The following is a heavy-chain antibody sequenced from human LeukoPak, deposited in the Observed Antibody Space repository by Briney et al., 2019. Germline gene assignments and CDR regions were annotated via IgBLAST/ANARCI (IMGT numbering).Heavy chain of an antibody. V-gene: IGHV3-21*01. CDR1: GFTFSSYS. Sequence: GGSLRLSCAASGFTFSSYSMNWVRQAPGKGLEWVSSISSSSSYIYYADSVKGRFTISRDNAKNSLYLQMNSLRAEDTAVYYCARGWDSGYDSDGGTFDYWGQGTLVTVSS. CDR2: ISSSSSYI. J-gene: IGHJ4*02. CDR3: ARGWDSGYDSDGGTFDY. D-gene: IGHD5-12*01.